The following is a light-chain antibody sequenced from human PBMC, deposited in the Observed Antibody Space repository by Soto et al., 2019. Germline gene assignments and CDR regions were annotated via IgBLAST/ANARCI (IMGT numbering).Light chain of an antibody. CDR3: PHHQRYPPS. CDR2: AAT. Sequence: DIQMTQSPSSLSASVGDRVTITCRASHPLNTNLVWFQQKPGKPPKYLIYAATNLQSGVPSRFIGSGGGTDFSLTISSLQPEDVATYYCPHHQRYPPSFGGGTMLEIK. V-gene: IGKV1-16*01. J-gene: IGKJ4*01. CDR1: HPLNTN.